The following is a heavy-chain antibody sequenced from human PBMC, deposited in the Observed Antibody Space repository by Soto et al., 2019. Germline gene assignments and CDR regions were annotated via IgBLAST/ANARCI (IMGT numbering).Heavy chain of an antibody. D-gene: IGHD1-1*01. CDR3: VRAGPWFDP. CDR1: GFTFSSYW. CDR2: INTDGSTT. J-gene: IGHJ5*02. Sequence: GGSLRLSCAASGFTFSSYWMHWVRQAPGKGLVWVSRINTDGSTTTYADSVKGRFTISRDNAKNTLYLQMNSLRDEDTAMYYCVRAGPWFDPWGQGTLVTVSS. V-gene: IGHV3-74*01.